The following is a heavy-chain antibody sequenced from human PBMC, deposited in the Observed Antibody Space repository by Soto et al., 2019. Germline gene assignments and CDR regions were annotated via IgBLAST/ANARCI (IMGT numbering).Heavy chain of an antibody. CDR3: ARYSGSYLSAYFYGMDV. V-gene: IGHV3-11*06. J-gene: IGHJ6*02. D-gene: IGHD1-26*01. CDR2: ISTVSSAT. Sequence: QVQLVESGGGLVKPGGSLRLSCAASGFTFSDYYMTWIRQAPGKGLEWVSFISTVSSATNYAGSVKGRFTISRDNAKTLVYLQTESLRAEDTAVYYCARYSGSYLSAYFYGMDVWGQGATVTVSS. CDR1: GFTFSDYY.